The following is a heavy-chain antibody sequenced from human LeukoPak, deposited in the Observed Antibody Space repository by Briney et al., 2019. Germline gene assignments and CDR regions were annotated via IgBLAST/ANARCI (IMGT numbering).Heavy chain of an antibody. V-gene: IGHV4-59*01. CDR3: ARDRSGSYAPYFDY. CDR2: IYYSGST. Sequence: SETLSLTCTVSGGSISSYYWSWIRQPPGKGPEWIGYIYYSGSTNYNPSLKSRVTISVDTSKNQFSLKLSSVTAADTAVYYCARDRSGSYAPYFDYWGQGTLVTVSS. D-gene: IGHD1-26*01. CDR1: GGSISSYY. J-gene: IGHJ4*02.